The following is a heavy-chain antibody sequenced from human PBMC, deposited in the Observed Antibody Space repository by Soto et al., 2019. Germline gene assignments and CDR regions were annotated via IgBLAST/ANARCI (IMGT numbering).Heavy chain of an antibody. CDR1: GYTFTSYG. CDR2: ISTYNGNT. V-gene: IGHV1-18*01. D-gene: IGHD3-3*01. Sequence: GASVKVSCKASGYTFTSYGISWVRQAPGQGLEWMGWISTYNGNTNYAQKLQGRVTMTTDTSTSTAYMELRSLRSDDTAVYYCARDSYDFGPSQYYYYCYGMDVWGQGTTVTVSS. J-gene: IGHJ6*02. CDR3: ARDSYDFGPSQYYYYCYGMDV.